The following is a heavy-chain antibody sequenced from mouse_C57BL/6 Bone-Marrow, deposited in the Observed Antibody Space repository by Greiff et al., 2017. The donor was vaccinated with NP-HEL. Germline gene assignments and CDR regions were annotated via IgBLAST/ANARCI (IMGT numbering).Heavy chain of an antibody. J-gene: IGHJ4*01. CDR2: ISSGGSYT. CDR1: GFTFSSYG. Sequence: DVMLVESGGDLVKPGGSLKLSCAASGFTFSSYGMSWVRQTPDKRLEWVATISSGGSYTYYPDSVKGRFTISRDNAKNTLYLQMSSLKSEDTAMYYCARHGDYYGSSNYAMDYWGQGTSVTVSS. CDR3: ARHGDYYGSSNYAMDY. D-gene: IGHD1-1*01. V-gene: IGHV5-6*02.